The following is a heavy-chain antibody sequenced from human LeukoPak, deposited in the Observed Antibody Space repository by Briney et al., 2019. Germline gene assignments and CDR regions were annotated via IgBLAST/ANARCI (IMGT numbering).Heavy chain of an antibody. CDR2: IIPIFGTA. Sequence: GSSVKVSCKAFGGTFSSYAISWVRQAPGQGLEWMGRIIPIFGTANYAQKFQGRVTITTDESTSTAYMEPSSLRSEDTAVYYCARDYSSGWSDAFDIWGQGTMVTVSS. J-gene: IGHJ3*02. CDR1: GGTFSSYA. CDR3: ARDYSSGWSDAFDI. V-gene: IGHV1-69*05. D-gene: IGHD6-19*01.